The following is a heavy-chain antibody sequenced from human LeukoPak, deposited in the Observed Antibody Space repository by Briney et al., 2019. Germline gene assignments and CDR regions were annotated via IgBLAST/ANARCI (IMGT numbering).Heavy chain of an antibody. D-gene: IGHD3-9*01. V-gene: IGHV3-30*02. J-gene: IGHJ4*02. Sequence: GGSLRLSCAASGFTLSSYGMHWVRQAPGKGLEWVAFIRYDGSNKYYADSVKGRFTISRDNSKNTLYLQMNSLRAEDTAVYYCAKDHEYYDILTGYSTYFDYWGQGTLVTVSS. CDR1: GFTLSSYG. CDR3: AKDHEYYDILTGYSTYFDY. CDR2: IRYDGSNK.